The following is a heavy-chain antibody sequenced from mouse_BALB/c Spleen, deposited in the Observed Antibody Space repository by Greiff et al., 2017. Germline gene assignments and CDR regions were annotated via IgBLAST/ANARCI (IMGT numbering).Heavy chain of an antibody. CDR2: IYPYNGGT. D-gene: IGHD1-2*01. CDR3: ARWGRLRLYAMDY. J-gene: IGHJ4*01. CDR1: GYTFTDYN. V-gene: IGHV1S29*02. Sequence: EVQLQQSGPELVKPGASVKISCKASGYTFTDYNMHWVKQSHGKSLEWIGYIYPYNGGTGYNQKFKSKATLTVDNSSSTAYMELRSLTSEDSAVYYCARWGRLRLYAMDYWGQGTSVTVSS.